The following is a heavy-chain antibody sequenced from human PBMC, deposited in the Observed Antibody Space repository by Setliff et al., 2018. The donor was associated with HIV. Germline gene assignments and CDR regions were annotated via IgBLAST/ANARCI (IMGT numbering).Heavy chain of an antibody. J-gene: IGHJ3*01. CDR3: ARRPYYDSWSGHQAFDV. CDR2: TYPGDSDT. V-gene: IGHV5-51*01. Sequence: GESLKISCKGSGYSFTNYWIAWLRQMPGKGLEWMGITYPGDSDTRYNPSFQGQVTISADKSISAAYLQWSSLKASDTAMYYCARRPYYDSWSGHQAFDVWGQGTMVTVSS. CDR1: GYSFTNYW. D-gene: IGHD3-3*01.